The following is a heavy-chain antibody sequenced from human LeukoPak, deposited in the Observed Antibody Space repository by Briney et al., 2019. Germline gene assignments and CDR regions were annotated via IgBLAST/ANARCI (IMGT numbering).Heavy chain of an antibody. D-gene: IGHD3-22*01. CDR1: GFTFSNAW. J-gene: IGHJ4*02. CDR2: IKSKTDGGTT. CDR3: TTDWNYYDSSALYGDY. Sequence: GGSLRLSCAASGFTFSNAWMSWVRQAPGKGLEWVGRIKSKTDGGTTDYAAPVKGRFTISRDDSKNTLYLQMNSLKTEDTAVYHCTTDWNYYDSSALYGDYWGQGTLVTVSS. V-gene: IGHV3-15*01.